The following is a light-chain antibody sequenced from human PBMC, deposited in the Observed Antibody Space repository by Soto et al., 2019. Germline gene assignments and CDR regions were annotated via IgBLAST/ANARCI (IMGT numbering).Light chain of an antibody. CDR1: SSDVGGYNY. Sequence: QSALTQPASVSGSPGQSITISCTGTSSDVGGYNYVSWYQQHPGKAPKLMIYEVSNRPSGVSNRFSGSKSGNTASLTISGLQPEDEADYYCGSYTSTSALYVSGTGTKVTAL. CDR3: GSYTSTSALYV. CDR2: EVS. J-gene: IGLJ1*01. V-gene: IGLV2-14*01.